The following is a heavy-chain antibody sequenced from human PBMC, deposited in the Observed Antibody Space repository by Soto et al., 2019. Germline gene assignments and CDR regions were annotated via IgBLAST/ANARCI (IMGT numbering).Heavy chain of an antibody. CDR2: ISAYNGNT. V-gene: IGHV1-18*01. Sequence: ASVKGSCKASVYTLTGDGISWGRQAPGQGLEWMGWISAYNGNTNYAQKLQGRVTMTTDTSTSTAYMELRSLRSDDTAVYYCASMAAVAGPPLDYWCKATLVTVSS. D-gene: IGHD6-19*01. CDR3: ASMAAVAGPPLDY. J-gene: IGHJ4*02. CDR1: VYTLTGDG.